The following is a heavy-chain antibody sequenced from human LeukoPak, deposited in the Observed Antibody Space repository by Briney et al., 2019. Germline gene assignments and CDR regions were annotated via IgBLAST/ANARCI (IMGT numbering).Heavy chain of an antibody. D-gene: IGHD1/OR15-1a*01. V-gene: IGHV3-23*01. CDR2: ISGSGAST. CDR1: GFTFSTKA. Sequence: GGSLRLSCAASGFTFSTKAMSWVRQAPGKGLEWVSGISGSGASTFYVDSVKGRFTISRDNSKNTLYLRMNSLSTEDTAVYYCAATTTNWYNPPYFDYWGQGTLVTVSS. CDR3: AATTTNWYNPPYFDY. J-gene: IGHJ4*02.